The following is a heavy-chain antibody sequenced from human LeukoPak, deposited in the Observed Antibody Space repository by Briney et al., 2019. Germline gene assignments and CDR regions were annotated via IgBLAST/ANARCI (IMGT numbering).Heavy chain of an antibody. J-gene: IGHJ4*02. CDR1: GGSISSSNW. CDR2: IYHSGST. Sequence: SGTLSLTCAVSGGSISSSNWWSWVRQPPGKGLEWIGEIYHSGSTNYNPSLKSRVTISVDKSKNQFSLKLTSVTAADTAAYYCARQSDSGWYYFDYWGQGTLVTVSS. CDR3: ARQSDSGWYYFDY. D-gene: IGHD6-19*01. V-gene: IGHV4-4*02.